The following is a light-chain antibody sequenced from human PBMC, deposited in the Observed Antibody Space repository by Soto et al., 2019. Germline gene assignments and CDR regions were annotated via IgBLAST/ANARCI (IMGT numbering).Light chain of an antibody. V-gene: IGKV3-20*01. CDR1: QSISSSY. Sequence: EIVLTQSPGTLSLSPGERATLSCRASQSISSSYLAIAWYQQKPGQPPRLLIYGASSRATGIPDRFSGSGSATDFTLTISRLEPEDFAVYYCQQHDNSPRTFGRGTRVEIK. J-gene: IGKJ1*01. CDR3: QQHDNSPRT. CDR2: GAS.